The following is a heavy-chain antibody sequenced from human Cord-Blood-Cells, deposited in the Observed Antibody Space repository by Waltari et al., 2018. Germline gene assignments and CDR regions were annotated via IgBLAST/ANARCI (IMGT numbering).Heavy chain of an antibody. J-gene: IGHJ4*02. CDR2: ISGSGGST. D-gene: IGHD6-19*01. V-gene: IGHV3-23*04. CDR3: AKDRRGGWYDY. CDR1: GFTFSSYA. Sequence: EVQLVESGGGLVQPGGSLRLSCAASGFTFSSYAMSGVRQAPGKGVEGVSAISGSGGSTHYADSVKGRFTISRDNSKNTLYLQMNSLRAEDTAVYYCAKDRRGGWYDYWGQGTLVTVSS.